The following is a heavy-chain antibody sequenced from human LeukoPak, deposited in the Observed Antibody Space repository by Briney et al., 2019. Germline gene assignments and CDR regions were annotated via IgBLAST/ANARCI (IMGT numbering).Heavy chain of an antibody. J-gene: IGHJ4*02. CDR1: GFTFNNYA. V-gene: IGHV3-23*01. CDR3: AKSLYSSGWYLYD. CDR2: ISGSGDST. D-gene: IGHD6-19*01. Sequence: GGSLRLSCAASGFTFNNYAMSWVRQAPGKGLEWVSAISGSGDSTYYADSVKGRFTISRDNSKNTLYLQMNSLRAEDTAVYYCAKSLYSSGWYLYDWGQGTLVTVSS.